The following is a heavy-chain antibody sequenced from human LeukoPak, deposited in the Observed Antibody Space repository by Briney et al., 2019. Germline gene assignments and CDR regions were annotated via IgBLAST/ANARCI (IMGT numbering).Heavy chain of an antibody. CDR3: AKVPVFSLTISEVVTDDAFGI. Sequence: AGGSLRLSRAASGFTFSSYSMNWVRQAPGKGLEWVSAISGSGGSTYYADSVKGRFTISRDNSKNTLYLQMNSLRAEDTAVYYCAKVPVFSLTISEVVTDDAFGIWGQGTIVTVSS. CDR1: GFTFSSYS. CDR2: ISGSGGST. D-gene: IGHD3-3*01. J-gene: IGHJ3*02. V-gene: IGHV3-23*01.